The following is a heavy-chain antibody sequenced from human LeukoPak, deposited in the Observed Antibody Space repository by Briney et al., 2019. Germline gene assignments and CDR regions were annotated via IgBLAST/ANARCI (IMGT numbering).Heavy chain of an antibody. CDR2: IRSKADSYTT. CDR3: RAAADLNDY. J-gene: IGHJ4*02. V-gene: IGHV3-73*01. CDR1: GFTFSGSA. Sequence: GGSLKLSCAASGFTFSGSAMHWVRQASGKGLEWLGRIRSKADSYTTAYAASVKGRFIVSRDDSKNTAYLQMNSLKTEDTAVYYCRAAADLNDYWGQGALVTVSS. D-gene: IGHD6-13*01.